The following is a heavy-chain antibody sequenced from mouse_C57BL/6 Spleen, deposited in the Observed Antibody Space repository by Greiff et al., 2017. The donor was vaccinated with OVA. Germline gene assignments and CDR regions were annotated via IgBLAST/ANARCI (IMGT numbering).Heavy chain of an antibody. CDR2: IYPRSGNT. D-gene: IGHD1-1*01. CDR1: GYTFTSYG. Sequence: LQQSGAELARPGASVKLSCKASGYTFTSYGISWVKQRTGQGLEWIGEIYPRSGNTYYNEKFKGKATLTADKSSSTAYMELRSLTSEDSAVYFCAPPITTVVARTFDYWGQGTTLTVSS. V-gene: IGHV1-81*01. J-gene: IGHJ2*01. CDR3: APPITTVVARTFDY.